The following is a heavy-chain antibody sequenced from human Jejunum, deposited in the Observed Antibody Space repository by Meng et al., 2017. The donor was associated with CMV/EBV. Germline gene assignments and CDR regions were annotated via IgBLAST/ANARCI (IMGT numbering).Heavy chain of an antibody. CDR2: VNPKSGNT. CDR3: ARELGTRGVVERFDP. Sequence: SGYTFSSYDINWVRQAAGQGPEWMGWVNPKSGNTGYSQKFQGRVTMTIDTSISTAYMELSSLRSEDTAVYYCARELGTRGVVERFDPWGQGTLVTVSS. D-gene: IGHD3-10*01. J-gene: IGHJ5*02. V-gene: IGHV1-8*01. CDR1: GYTFSSYD.